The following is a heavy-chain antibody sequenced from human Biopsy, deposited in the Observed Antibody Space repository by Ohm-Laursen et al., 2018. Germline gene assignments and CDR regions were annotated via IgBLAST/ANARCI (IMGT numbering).Heavy chain of an antibody. Sequence: TLSLTCIVSGGSTSSGGSYWSWIRQRPGKGLEWIGYIFNSANTYYNPSLKNLITISGDTSKNQFSLKLNSVTAADTAVYYCARGDYFDSNGYFWFDPWGQGTLVTVSS. D-gene: IGHD3-22*01. V-gene: IGHV4-31*01. J-gene: IGHJ5*02. CDR2: IFNSANT. CDR3: ARGDYFDSNGYFWFDP. CDR1: GGSTSSGGSY.